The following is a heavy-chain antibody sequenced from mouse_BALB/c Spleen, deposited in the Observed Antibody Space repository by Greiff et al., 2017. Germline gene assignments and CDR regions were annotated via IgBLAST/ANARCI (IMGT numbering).Heavy chain of an antibody. CDR2: ISYDGSN. D-gene: IGHD2-1*01. J-gene: IGHJ4*01. CDR1: GYSITSGYY. V-gene: IGHV3-6*02. CDR3: ARDEDYGNYDAMDY. Sequence: ESGPGLVKPSQSLSLTCSVTGYSITSGYYWNWIRQFPGNKLEWMGYISYDGSNNYNPSLKNRISITRDTSKNQFFLKLNSVTTEDTATYYCARDEDYGNYDAMDYWGQGTSVTVSS.